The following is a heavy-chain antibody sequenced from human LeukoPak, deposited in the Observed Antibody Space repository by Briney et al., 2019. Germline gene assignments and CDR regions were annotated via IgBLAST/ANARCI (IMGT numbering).Heavy chain of an antibody. J-gene: IGHJ4*02. V-gene: IGHV3-48*01. CDR1: GFTFSNYN. Sequence: GGSLRLSCAASGFTFSNYNMNWVRQAPGKGLEWVSYISTTSSTIYYAVSVKGRFTISRDNAKNSLYLQMNSLRAEDTAVYYCARDLWQQMIQGYDYWGQGTLVTVSS. CDR3: ARDLWQQMIQGYDY. CDR2: ISTTSSTI. D-gene: IGHD6-13*01.